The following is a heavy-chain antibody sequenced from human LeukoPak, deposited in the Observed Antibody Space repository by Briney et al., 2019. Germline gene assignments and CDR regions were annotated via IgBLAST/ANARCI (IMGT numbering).Heavy chain of an antibody. CDR2: ISGSGGST. CDR3: VKSRVSSSWYEGYFDH. V-gene: IGHV3-23*01. D-gene: IGHD6-13*01. CDR1: GFTFSSYA. Sequence: GGSLRLSCAASGFTFSSYAMSWVCQAPGKGLEWVAGISGSGGSTYYADSVKGRFTISRDNSKNTQYLQMSSLRTEDTAMYYCVKSRVSSSWYEGYFDHWGQGTLVTVSS. J-gene: IGHJ4*02.